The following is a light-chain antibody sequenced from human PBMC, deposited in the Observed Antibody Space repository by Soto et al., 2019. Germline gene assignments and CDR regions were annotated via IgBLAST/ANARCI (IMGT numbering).Light chain of an antibody. Sequence: EIVMTQSTATLSVSPGERVTLSCTARQSVSGNLAWYQQKPGQPPRLLIFGATTRAPDVHARFSGSGSATEFTLTINNLQSRDSAVYYCQQYTEWPETFGPGTKVEI. CDR1: QSVSGN. J-gene: IGKJ1*01. CDR3: QQYTEWPET. CDR2: GAT. V-gene: IGKV3-15*01.